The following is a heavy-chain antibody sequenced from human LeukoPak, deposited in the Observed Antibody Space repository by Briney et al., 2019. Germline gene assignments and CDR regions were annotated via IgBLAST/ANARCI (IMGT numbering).Heavy chain of an antibody. CDR3: ARDTGYSNYDY. D-gene: IGHD4-11*01. Sequence: PGGSLRLSCAASGFTFSSYWMSWVRQAPGKGLVWVSRINSDGTSTTYADSVKGRFTISRDNAKNTLYLQMNSLRADDTAMYYCARDTGYSNYDYWGQGTLVTVSS. V-gene: IGHV3-74*01. J-gene: IGHJ4*02. CDR2: INSDGTST. CDR1: GFTFSSYW.